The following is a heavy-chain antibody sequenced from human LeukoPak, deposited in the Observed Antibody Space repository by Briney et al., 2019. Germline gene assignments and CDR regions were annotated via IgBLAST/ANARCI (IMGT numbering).Heavy chain of an antibody. CDR2: IRHDGSNG. Sequence: PGGSLRLSCAASGFTFSAFGMHWVRQAPGQGLEWVAFIRHDGSNGYYADSVKDQFTISRDNSKNTLYLHMTGLRAEDTAVYYCAKDPFGVVPFDYWGQGTLVTVSS. V-gene: IGHV3-30*02. D-gene: IGHD3-3*01. CDR1: GFTFSAFG. J-gene: IGHJ4*02. CDR3: AKDPFGVVPFDY.